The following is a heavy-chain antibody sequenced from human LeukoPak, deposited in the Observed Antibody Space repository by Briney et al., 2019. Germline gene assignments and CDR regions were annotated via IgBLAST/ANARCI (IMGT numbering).Heavy chain of an antibody. J-gene: IGHJ4*02. V-gene: IGHV3-11*04. Sequence: KPGGSLRLSCAASGFTFSDYYMSWIRQAPGKGLEWISYISTSGSNIHYADSVKGRFTISRDNAENSVYLQMNRLRDEDTAIYYCARAYGSGSYWFDYWGQGTLVTVSS. CDR2: ISTSGSNI. CDR3: ARAYGSGSYWFDY. D-gene: IGHD3-10*01. CDR1: GFTFSDYY.